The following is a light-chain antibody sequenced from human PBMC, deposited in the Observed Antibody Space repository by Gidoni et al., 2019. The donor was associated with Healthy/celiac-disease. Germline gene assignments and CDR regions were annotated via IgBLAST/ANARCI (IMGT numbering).Light chain of an antibody. V-gene: IGLV2-14*01. Sequence: QSALTQPVSVSGSPGQSITISCTGTSSYVGCYNYVSWYQQHPGNAPHLMIYEVSNRPSRVPYRFSGSKSGNTASLTISGLQAEDEADYYCSSYTSSSTYVFGTGTKVTVL. CDR1: SSYVGCYNY. J-gene: IGLJ1*01. CDR3: SSYTSSSTYV. CDR2: EVS.